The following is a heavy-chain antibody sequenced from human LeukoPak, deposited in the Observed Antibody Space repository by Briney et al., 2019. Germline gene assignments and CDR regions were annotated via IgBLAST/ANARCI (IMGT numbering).Heavy chain of an antibody. Sequence: GGSLRLSCAASGFTLSSYNMKWVRQAPRKGLEWISYISSGSSAIYYADSVKGRFTISRDNAKNSLYLQMNSLRAEDTAVYYCARGNSGSHYVEYYYGMDVWGQGTTVTVSS. CDR2: ISSGSSAI. J-gene: IGHJ6*02. V-gene: IGHV3-48*01. D-gene: IGHD1-26*01. CDR3: ARGNSGSHYVEYYYGMDV. CDR1: GFTLSSYN.